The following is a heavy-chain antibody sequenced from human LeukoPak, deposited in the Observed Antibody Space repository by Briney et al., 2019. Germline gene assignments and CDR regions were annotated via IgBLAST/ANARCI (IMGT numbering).Heavy chain of an antibody. D-gene: IGHD5/OR15-5a*01. J-gene: IGHJ4*02. V-gene: IGHV1-69*13. CDR3: ARDAGGVSLYY. Sequence: ASVKVSCKASGYTFTSYDINWVRQAPGQGLEWMGGIIPIFGTANYAQKFQGRVTITADESTSTAYMGLSSLRSEDTAVYYCARDAGGVSLYYWGQGTLVTVSS. CDR1: GYTFTSYD. CDR2: IIPIFGTA.